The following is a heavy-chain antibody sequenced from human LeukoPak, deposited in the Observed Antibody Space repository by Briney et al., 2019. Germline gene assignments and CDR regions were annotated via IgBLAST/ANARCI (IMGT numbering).Heavy chain of an antibody. V-gene: IGHV3-74*01. D-gene: IGHD6-19*01. CDR3: ARESSSGVGYFDY. CDR1: GFTFSSYW. J-gene: IGHJ4*02. Sequence: GGSLRLSCAASGFTFSSYWMHWVRQAPGKGLVWVSRINTDGSSTSYADSVKGRFTISRDNAKNTLYLQMNSLRAEDTAVYYCARESSSGVGYFDYWGQGTLVTVSS. CDR2: INTDGSST.